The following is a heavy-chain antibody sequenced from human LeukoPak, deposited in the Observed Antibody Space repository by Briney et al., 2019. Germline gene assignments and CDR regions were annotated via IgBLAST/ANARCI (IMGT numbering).Heavy chain of an antibody. J-gene: IGHJ4*02. D-gene: IGHD5-12*01. V-gene: IGHV7-4-1*02. CDR3: ARDRDSGYDFGGY. CDR2: INTNIGNP. CDR1: GYTFTNYA. Sequence: ASVKVSCKASGYTFTNYAMNWVRQAPGQGLERMGWINTNIGNPTYAQGFTGRFVFSLDTSVSTAYLQINSLKAEDTAVYYCARDRDSGYDFGGYWGQGTLVTVSS.